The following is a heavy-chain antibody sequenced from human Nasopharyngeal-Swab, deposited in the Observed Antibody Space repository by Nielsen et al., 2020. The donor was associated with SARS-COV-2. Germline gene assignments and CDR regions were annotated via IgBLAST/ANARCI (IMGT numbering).Heavy chain of an antibody. J-gene: IGHJ4*02. CDR1: GGSISSYY. Sequence: SETLSLTCTVSGGSISSYYWSWIRQPPGKGLEWIGYIYYSGSTNYNPSLKSRVTISVDTSKNQFSLKLNSVTAADTAVYYCARTSGWYGLGDVYYFDYWGQGTLVTVSS. V-gene: IGHV4-59*08. CDR2: IYYSGST. D-gene: IGHD6-19*01. CDR3: ARTSGWYGLGDVYYFDY.